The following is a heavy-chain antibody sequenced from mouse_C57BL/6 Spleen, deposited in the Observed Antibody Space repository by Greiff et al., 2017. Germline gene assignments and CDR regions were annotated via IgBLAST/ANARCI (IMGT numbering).Heavy chain of an antibody. Sequence: QVQLQQSGAELVRPGSSVKLSCKASGYTFTSYWMHWVKQRPIQGLEWIGNIDPSDSETHYNQKFKDKATLTVDKSSSTAYMQLSSLTSEDSAVYYCARLPLYYGSSEGDYFDYWGQGTTLTVSS. V-gene: IGHV1-52*01. CDR1: GYTFTSYW. CDR3: ARLPLYYGSSEGDYFDY. D-gene: IGHD1-1*01. CDR2: IDPSDSET. J-gene: IGHJ2*01.